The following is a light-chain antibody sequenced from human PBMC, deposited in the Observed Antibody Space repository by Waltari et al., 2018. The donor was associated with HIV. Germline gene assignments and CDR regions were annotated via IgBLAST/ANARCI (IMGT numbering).Light chain of an antibody. J-gene: IGLJ1*01. CDR3: ATWDDSLSGYV. CDR2: TNN. CDR1: SSTLGSNY. V-gene: IGLV1-47*01. Sequence: QSVLTQPPSASGTPGQRVTISCSGSSSTLGSNYVSWYQQLPGAAPKLLIYTNNQRPSGVPDRFSGSKSGTSASLAITGLRSEDEADYYCATWDDSLSGYVFGTGTKVTVL.